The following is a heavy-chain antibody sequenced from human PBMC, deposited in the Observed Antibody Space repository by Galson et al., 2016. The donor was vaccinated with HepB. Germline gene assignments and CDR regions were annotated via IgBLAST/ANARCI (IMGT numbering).Heavy chain of an antibody. D-gene: IGHD7-27*01. CDR3: ARGRVNWDNWFDP. CDR1: GFAFSDYW. V-gene: IGHV3-48*01. J-gene: IGHJ5*02. CDR2: ISGTSGLI. Sequence: SLRLSCAASGFAFSDYWMHWVRQAPGKGLEWVSYISGTSGLIHYTDSVKGRFTISRDNAKNSLYLQMNSLRVEDTAVYYCARGRVNWDNWFDPWAQGALVNVSS.